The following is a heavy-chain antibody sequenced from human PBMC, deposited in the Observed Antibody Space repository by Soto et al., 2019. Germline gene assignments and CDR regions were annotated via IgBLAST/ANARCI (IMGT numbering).Heavy chain of an antibody. V-gene: IGHV4-30-4*01. CDR3: ARGYYYDSSGYYSEVEY. J-gene: IGHJ4*02. Sequence: SETLSLTCTVSGGSISSGDYYWSWIRQPPGKGLEWTGHIYYSGSTYYNPSLKSRVTISVDTSKNQFSLKLSSVTAADTAVYYCARGYYYDSSGYYSEVEYWGQGTLVTVSS. D-gene: IGHD3-22*01. CDR1: GGSISSGDYY. CDR2: IYYSGST.